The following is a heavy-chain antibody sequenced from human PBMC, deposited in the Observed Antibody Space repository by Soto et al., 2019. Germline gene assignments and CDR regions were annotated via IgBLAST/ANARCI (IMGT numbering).Heavy chain of an antibody. V-gene: IGHV4-61*03. Sequence: SGTLSRTGTLVRPSVASAPCYRKLSGEPPGKELEWVGHIYYTGSTNYNPSLNNRVTISVDTSKNHFSLQLTSVTAADTAVYYCARGAGFSYASTWFDIWGQGTLVTVS. CDR2: IYYTGST. CDR1: RPSVASAPCY. J-gene: IGHJ5*02. CDR3: ARGAGFSYASTWFDI. D-gene: IGHD5-18*01.